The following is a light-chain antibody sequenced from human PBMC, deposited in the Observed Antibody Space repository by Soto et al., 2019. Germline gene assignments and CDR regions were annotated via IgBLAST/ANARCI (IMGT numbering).Light chain of an antibody. V-gene: IGKV3-15*01. Sequence: DIFMTQSPATLSVAPGERVTFSCRASQGVSRKLAWYKHKPGQAPRLLISGASTGATGIPARLSGSGSGTEFTLTISSMKSEDFAVYYCQQYSNWPTFGHGTKVDIK. CDR1: QGVSRK. CDR3: QQYSNWPT. CDR2: GAS. J-gene: IGKJ1*01.